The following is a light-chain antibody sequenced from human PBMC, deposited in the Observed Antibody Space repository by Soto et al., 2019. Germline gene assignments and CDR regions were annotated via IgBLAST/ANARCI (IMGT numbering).Light chain of an antibody. CDR1: SSNIGAGYH. CDR3: QSYDSSLSGSV. Sequence: QSVLTQPPSGSRAPGQRVTISCTGSSSNIGAGYHVHWYQQLPGTAPKLLIYGNSNRPSGVPDRFSGSKSGTSASLAITGLQAEDEADYYCQSYDSSLSGSVFGGGTKLTLL. CDR2: GNS. J-gene: IGLJ3*02. V-gene: IGLV1-40*01.